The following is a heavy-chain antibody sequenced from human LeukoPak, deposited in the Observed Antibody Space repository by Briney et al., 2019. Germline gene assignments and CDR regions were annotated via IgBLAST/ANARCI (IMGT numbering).Heavy chain of an antibody. J-gene: IGHJ5*02. CDR3: ARDRYYDYVWGSYRWRWFDP. CDR1: GGSISSGSYY. Sequence: SETLSLTCTVSGGSISSGSYYWSWIRQPAGKGLEWIGRIYTSGSTNYNPSLKSRVTISVDTSKNQFSLKLSSVTAADTAVYYCARDRYYDYVWGSYRWRWFDPWGQGTLVTVSS. V-gene: IGHV4-61*02. CDR2: IYTSGST. D-gene: IGHD3-16*02.